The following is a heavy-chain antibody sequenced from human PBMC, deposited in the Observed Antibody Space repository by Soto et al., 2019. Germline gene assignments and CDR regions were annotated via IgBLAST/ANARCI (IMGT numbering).Heavy chain of an antibody. CDR3: ARDIRPPPDGDYEEGFDP. CDR2: IYYSGST. D-gene: IGHD4-17*01. CDR1: GGSISSGDCY. V-gene: IGHV4-30-4*01. Sequence: SLTCTVSGGSISSGDCYWSWIRQPPGKGLEWIGYIYYSGSTYYNPSLKSRVTISVDTSRNQFSLKLTSVTAADTAVYYCARDIRPPPDGDYEEGFDPWGQGTLVTVSS. J-gene: IGHJ5*02.